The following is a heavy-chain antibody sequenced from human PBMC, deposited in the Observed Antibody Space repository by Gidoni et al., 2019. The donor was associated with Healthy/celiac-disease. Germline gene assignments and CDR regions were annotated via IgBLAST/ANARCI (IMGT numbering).Heavy chain of an antibody. CDR2: IIPIFGTA. D-gene: IGHD5-18*01. J-gene: IGHJ4*02. Sequence: QVQLVQSGAEVKKPGSSVKVSCKASGGTFSSYAISWVRQAPGQGLEWMGGIIPIFGTANYAQKFQGRVTITADKSTSTAYMELSSLRSEDPAVYYCARDSVWDTAMVHNHLPLDYWGQGTLVTVSS. CDR1: GGTFSSYA. CDR3: ARDSVWDTAMVHNHLPLDY. V-gene: IGHV1-69*06.